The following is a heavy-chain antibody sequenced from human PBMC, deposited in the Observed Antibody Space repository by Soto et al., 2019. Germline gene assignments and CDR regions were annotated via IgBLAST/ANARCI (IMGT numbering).Heavy chain of an antibody. Sequence: QVQLVQSAAEVKKPGSSVKVSCKASGGTFINYSFSWMRQAPGQGLEWMGGIVPMSGGPNSAQKFHDRLTITADESTGTVTMQLSSLTSDDTAVYYCARVGIRLIPADLGGGYHSQGLDVWGQGTTVTVS. CDR3: ARVGIRLIPADLGGGYHSQGLDV. V-gene: IGHV1-69*01. CDR2: IVPMSGGP. J-gene: IGHJ6*02. CDR1: GGTFINYS. D-gene: IGHD2-2*01.